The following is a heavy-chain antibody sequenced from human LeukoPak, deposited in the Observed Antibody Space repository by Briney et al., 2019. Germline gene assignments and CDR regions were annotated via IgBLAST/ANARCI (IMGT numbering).Heavy chain of an antibody. V-gene: IGHV3-48*01. J-gene: IGHJ4*02. CDR3: ARERGYCTDTSCYGFDH. Sequence: PGGSLRLSCAASGFTFSIYSMNWVRQAPGKGLEWVSKISSDSSSIYYADSVKGRFTISRDNAKNSLYLQMNNLRAEDTAVYYCARERGYCTDTSCYGFDHWGQGILVTVSS. D-gene: IGHD2-2*01. CDR2: ISSDSSSI. CDR1: GFTFSIYS.